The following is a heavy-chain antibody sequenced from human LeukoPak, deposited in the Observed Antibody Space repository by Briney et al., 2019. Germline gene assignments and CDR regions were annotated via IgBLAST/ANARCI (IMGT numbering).Heavy chain of an antibody. D-gene: IGHD3-22*01. CDR2: ISSSSSTI. CDR1: GFTFSDYS. CDR3: ARAPLPYYYDSSGPGPY. Sequence: GGSLRLSCAASGFTFSDYSMNWVRQAPGKGLEWVSYISSSSSTIYYADSVKGRFTISRDNSKNTLYLQMNSLRAEDTAVYYCARAPLPYYYDSSGPGPYWGQGTLVTVSS. J-gene: IGHJ4*02. V-gene: IGHV3-48*01.